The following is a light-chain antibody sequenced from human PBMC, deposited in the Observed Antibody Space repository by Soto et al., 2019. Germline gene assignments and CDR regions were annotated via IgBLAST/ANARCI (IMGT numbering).Light chain of an antibody. J-gene: IGKJ1*01. CDR3: QQYNNWPRP. CDR1: QSVSNN. CDR2: GAS. V-gene: IGKV3-15*01. Sequence: ELVMTQSPATLSVSPGERVTLSCRASQSVSNNLAWYQQKPGQAPRLLIYGASTRATDTTARISGSGSGTEFSLSISSLQSEDFAVYYCQQYNNWPRPFGQGTKVDIK.